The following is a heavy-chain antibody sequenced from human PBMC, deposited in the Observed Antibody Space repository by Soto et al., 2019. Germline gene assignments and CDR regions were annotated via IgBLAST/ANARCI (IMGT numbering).Heavy chain of an antibody. Sequence: QVQLVQSGAEVKKPGSSVKVSCKASGGTFSSYAISWVRQAPGQGLEWMGGIIPIFGTANYAQKFQGRVTITADESTSTAYMKLSSLRSEDTAVYYCASTTPDRDGYNLHYWGQGTLVTVSS. CDR3: ASTTPDRDGYNLHY. CDR2: IIPIFGTA. V-gene: IGHV1-69*01. CDR1: GGTFSSYA. J-gene: IGHJ4*02. D-gene: IGHD5-12*01.